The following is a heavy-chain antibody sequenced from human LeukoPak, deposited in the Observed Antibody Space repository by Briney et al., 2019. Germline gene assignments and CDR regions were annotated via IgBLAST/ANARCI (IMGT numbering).Heavy chain of an antibody. J-gene: IGHJ4*02. D-gene: IGHD3-22*01. CDR3: AKGGHYDSRDAIDC. Sequence: GGSLRLSCAASGFTFDDYAMHWVRQAPGKGLEWVSLISGDGGSTYYADSMKGRFTISRDNSRNSLYLQMNSLRTEDTALYYCAKGGHYDSRDAIDCWGQGTLVTVSS. V-gene: IGHV3-43*02. CDR2: ISGDGGST. CDR1: GFTFDDYA.